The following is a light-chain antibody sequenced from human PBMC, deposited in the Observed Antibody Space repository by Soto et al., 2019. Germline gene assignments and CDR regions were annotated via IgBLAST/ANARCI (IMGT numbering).Light chain of an antibody. V-gene: IGLV2-14*01. CDR1: SSDVGNYNY. Sequence: QSVLTQPASVSGTPGQSITISCTGTSSDVGNYNYVSWYQQHPGKAPQLMIFQVSNRASGVSNRFSGSKSGDTASLTISGLQAEDEADYYCSSYTTCSTLYVFGTGTKVTVL. J-gene: IGLJ1*01. CDR2: QVS. CDR3: SSYTTCSTLYV.